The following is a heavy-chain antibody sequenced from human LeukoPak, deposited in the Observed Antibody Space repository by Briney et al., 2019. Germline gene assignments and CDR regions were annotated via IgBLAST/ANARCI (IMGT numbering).Heavy chain of an antibody. CDR3: ARWVVAATMTN. D-gene: IGHD2-15*01. Sequence: SETLSLTCTVSGGSISSYYWSWIRQPPGKGLEWIGYIYYSGSTNYNPSLKSRVTISVDTSKNQFSLKLSSVTAADTAVYYCARWVVAATMTNWGQGTQVTVSS. V-gene: IGHV4-59*01. CDR1: GGSISSYY. CDR2: IYYSGST. J-gene: IGHJ4*02.